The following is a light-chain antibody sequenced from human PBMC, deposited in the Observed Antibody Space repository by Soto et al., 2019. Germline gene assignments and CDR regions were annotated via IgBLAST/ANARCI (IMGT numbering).Light chain of an antibody. CDR1: SSDVGAYNY. Sequence: SALTQPASVSGSPGQSITSSCTGTSSDVGAYNYVSWYQQHPGKAPKVMIYDVSYRPSGVSNRFSGSKSGNTASLTISGLQAEDEADYYCSSYSGGTTLYVFGTGTKLTVL. CDR3: SSYSGGTTLYV. CDR2: DVS. J-gene: IGLJ1*01. V-gene: IGLV2-14*03.